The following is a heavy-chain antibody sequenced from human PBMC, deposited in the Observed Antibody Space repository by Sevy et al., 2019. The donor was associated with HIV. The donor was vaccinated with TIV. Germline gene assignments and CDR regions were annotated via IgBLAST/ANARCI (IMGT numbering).Heavy chain of an antibody. CDR3: VRQDLATAAPRAY. CDR1: GEPFSGYY. V-gene: IGHV4-34*01. Sequence: SETLSLTCTVHGEPFSGYYLSWIRQPPGKGLEWIGEINHSGITHYNPSLKSRVTLSVDTSKNHFSLNLSSVTAADTAVYYCVRQDLATAAPRAYWGQGSLVTVSS. CDR2: INHSGIT. D-gene: IGHD6-6*01. J-gene: IGHJ4*02.